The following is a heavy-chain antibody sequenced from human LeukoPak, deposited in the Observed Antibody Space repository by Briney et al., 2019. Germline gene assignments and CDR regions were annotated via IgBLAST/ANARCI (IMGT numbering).Heavy chain of an antibody. CDR3: ARPAPIGYSGSYYSDY. D-gene: IGHD1-26*01. J-gene: IGHJ4*02. CDR1: GYTLTNYG. Sequence: GASVKVSCKASGYTLTNYGITWVRQAPGQGLEWMGWISAYNGYTNYAQKFRGRVTMTTDTSTSTAYMALGSLRSDDTAVYYCARPAPIGYSGSYYSDYWGQGTLVTVSS. CDR2: ISAYNGYT. V-gene: IGHV1-18*01.